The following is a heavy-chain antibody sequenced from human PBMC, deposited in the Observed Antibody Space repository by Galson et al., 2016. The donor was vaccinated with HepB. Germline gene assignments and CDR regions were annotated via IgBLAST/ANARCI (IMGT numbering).Heavy chain of an antibody. Sequence: SLRLSCAASGFTFSTYWMSWVRQAPGKGLEWVANINQDGSEKYYVDSVKGRFTISRDNAKNSLYLQMNSLRAEDKAVYYCARAPYCSGNSCFFGYWGPGTRVAVSS. CDR1: GFTFSTYW. CDR2: INQDGSEK. V-gene: IGHV3-7*04. J-gene: IGHJ4*03. D-gene: IGHD2-21*01. CDR3: ARAPYCSGNSCFFGY.